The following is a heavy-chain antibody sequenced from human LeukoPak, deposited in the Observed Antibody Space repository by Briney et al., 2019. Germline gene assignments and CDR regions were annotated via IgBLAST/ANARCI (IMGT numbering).Heavy chain of an antibody. D-gene: IGHD3-3*01. J-gene: IGHJ4*02. CDR3: ARDPAYYGFSIDY. CDR2: INHCGST. CDR1: GGSFSGYY. V-gene: IGHV4-34*01. Sequence: PAETLSLTCAVYGGSFSGYYWSWIRQPPGKGLEWIGEINHCGSTNYNPSLKSRVTISVDTSKNQFSLKLSSVTAAETGVYFCARDPAYYGFSIDYWGEGNLVTVSS.